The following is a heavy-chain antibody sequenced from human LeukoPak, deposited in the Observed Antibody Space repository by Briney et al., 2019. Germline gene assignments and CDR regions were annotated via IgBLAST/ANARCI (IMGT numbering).Heavy chain of an antibody. CDR3: ARDGAITMIHRGRAFDI. J-gene: IGHJ3*02. V-gene: IGHV3-30*02. D-gene: IGHD3-22*01. Sequence: PGGSLRLSCATSAFTFRSFGMRWVRQAPDKGLEWVAFILYDGSNKYYADSVKGRFTISRDNSKNTLYLQMNSLRAEDTAVYYCARDGAITMIHRGRAFDIWGQGTMVTVSS. CDR1: AFTFRSFG. CDR2: ILYDGSNK.